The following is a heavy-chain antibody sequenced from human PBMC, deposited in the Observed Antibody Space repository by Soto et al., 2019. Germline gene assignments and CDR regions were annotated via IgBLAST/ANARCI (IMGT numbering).Heavy chain of an antibody. CDR3: ARALLDTPALDY. CDR2: ISYDGSNK. J-gene: IGHJ4*02. CDR1: GFTLRSYA. D-gene: IGHD2-2*01. Sequence: QVQLVESGGGVVQPGRSLRLPCAASGFTLRSYAMHWVRQAPGKGLEWVAAISYDGSNKYNADSVKGRFTISRDNSKNTLYLQMNSLRVEDTAVYYCARALLDTPALDYWGQGPLVTVSS. V-gene: IGHV3-30-3*01.